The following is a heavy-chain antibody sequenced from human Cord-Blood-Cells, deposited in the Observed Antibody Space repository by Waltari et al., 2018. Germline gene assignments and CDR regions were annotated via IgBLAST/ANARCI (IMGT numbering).Heavy chain of an antibody. V-gene: IGHV1-69*01. CDR2: SIPTFGTA. J-gene: IGHJ4*02. CDR1: GGTFSSYA. CDR3: ASVGRYCSGGSCYFDY. Sequence: QVQLVQSGAEVKKPGSSVKVSCKASGGTFSSYAISWVRQAPGQGLEWMGWSIPTFGTANYAQKFQGRVTISADESTSTAYMELSSLRSEDTAVYYCASVGRYCSGGSCYFDYWGQGTLVTVSS. D-gene: IGHD2-15*01.